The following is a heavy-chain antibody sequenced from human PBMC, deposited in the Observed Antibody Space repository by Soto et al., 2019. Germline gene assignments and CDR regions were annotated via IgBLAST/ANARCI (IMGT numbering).Heavy chain of an antibody. CDR1: GFTFSSYA. D-gene: IGHD4-17*01. Sequence: EVQLLESGGDLVQPGGSLRLSCAASGFTFSSYAMSWVRQAPGKGLEWVSGTSGSGSSTYYADSVKGRFTISRDNSKNTLYLQINSLRAEDTAVYYCAKHPTTVTSRIHYWGQGTLVTVSS. CDR2: TSGSGSST. CDR3: AKHPTTVTSRIHY. V-gene: IGHV3-23*01. J-gene: IGHJ4*02.